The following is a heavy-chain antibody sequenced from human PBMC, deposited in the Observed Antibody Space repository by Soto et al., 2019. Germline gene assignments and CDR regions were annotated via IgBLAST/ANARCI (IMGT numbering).Heavy chain of an antibody. D-gene: IGHD2-2*01. CDR2: IKQDGNDK. CDR3: AGITSPASYY. CDR1: EPTFSNDW. Sequence: GGSLRLSSIASEPTFSNDWMSWVRQAPGKGLEWVANIKQDGNDKYYVDSVKGRFTISRDNAKSSLYLHMDSLRVEDTAVYYCAGITSPASYYWGQGTLVTSPQ. J-gene: IGHJ4*02. V-gene: IGHV3-7*01.